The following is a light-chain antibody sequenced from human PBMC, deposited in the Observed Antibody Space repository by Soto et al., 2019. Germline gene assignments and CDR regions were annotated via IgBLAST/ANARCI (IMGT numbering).Light chain of an antibody. Sequence: QSVLTQPRSVSGSPGQSVTISCTGTSSDVGAYSYVSWYQQHPGKAPKLMIYDVRKRPLGIPDRFSGSKSGTSATLGITGLQTGDEADYYCGTWDSSLSAGRGVFGTGTKVTVL. CDR3: GTWDSSLSAGRGV. CDR1: SSDVGAYSY. CDR2: DVR. J-gene: IGLJ1*01. V-gene: IGLV2-11*01.